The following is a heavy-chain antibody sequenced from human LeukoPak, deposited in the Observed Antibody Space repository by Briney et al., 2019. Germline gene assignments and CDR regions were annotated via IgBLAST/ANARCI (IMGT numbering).Heavy chain of an antibody. Sequence: PGGSLRLSCAASGFTFTNYWMHWVRRAPGKGLVWVSRINSDGTTTTYADSVKGRFTISRDNAKNTPYLQMNSLRAEDTAVYYCSRDLTAWGQGIMVTVSS. V-gene: IGHV3-74*01. CDR2: INSDGTTT. J-gene: IGHJ3*01. CDR3: SRDLTA. CDR1: GFTFTNYW.